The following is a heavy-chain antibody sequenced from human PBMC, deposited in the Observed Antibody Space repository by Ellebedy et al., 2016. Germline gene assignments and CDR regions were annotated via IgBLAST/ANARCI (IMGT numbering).Heavy chain of an antibody. CDR3: AAGLLDRGAFDY. D-gene: IGHD3/OR15-3a*01. V-gene: IGHV1-58*01. CDR1: GFTFTSSA. J-gene: IGHJ4*02. Sequence: SVKVSXKASGFTFTSSAVQWVRQARGQRLEWIGWIVVGSGNTNYAQKFQERVTITRDMSTSTAYMELSSLRSEDTAVYYCAAGLLDRGAFDYWGQGTLVTVSS. CDR2: IVVGSGNT.